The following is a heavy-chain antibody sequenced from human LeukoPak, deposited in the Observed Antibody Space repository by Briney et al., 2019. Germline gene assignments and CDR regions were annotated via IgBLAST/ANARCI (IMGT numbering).Heavy chain of an antibody. CDR3: ARDISVRDAAWWFNP. CDR1: GITFSSYS. J-gene: IGHJ5*02. CDR2: ISSFSGTI. D-gene: IGHD5-24*01. V-gene: IGHV3-48*01. Sequence: GGSLRLSCVASGITFSSYSMNWVRQAPGKGLEWVSYISSFSGTINYADSVKGRFTISRDNAKNSLYLQMNSLRAEGTAVYYCARDISVRDAAWWFNPWGQGTLVTVSS.